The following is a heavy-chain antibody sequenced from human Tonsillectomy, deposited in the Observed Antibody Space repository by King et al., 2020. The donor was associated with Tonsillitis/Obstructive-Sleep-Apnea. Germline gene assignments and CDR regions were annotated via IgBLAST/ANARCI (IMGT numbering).Heavy chain of an antibody. D-gene: IGHD3-16*01. J-gene: IGHJ3*02. V-gene: IGHV1-69*01. CDR2: VIPMFGTT. CDR1: GGTFSNFA. CDR3: ARGENSFDI. Sequence: VQLVQSGAEVKKPGSSVKVSCKASGGTFSNFAITWVRQAPGQGLEWMGWVIPMFGTTNYAQKFQGRVTISADEGTTTAYMELSNLTSEETALYFCARGENSFDIWGQGTMVIVSS.